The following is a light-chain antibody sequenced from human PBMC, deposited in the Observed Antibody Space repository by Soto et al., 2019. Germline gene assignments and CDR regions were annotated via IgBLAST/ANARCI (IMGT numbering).Light chain of an antibody. CDR3: QQYNDYSLT. J-gene: IGKJ1*01. CDR2: KAS. Sequence: DIQMTQSPSTLSGSVGDRVTITCGASQTISSWFAWYQQKPGKAPNLLIYKASTLQSGVPSRFSGSGSGTEFILTISSLQPDDFATYYCQQYNDYSLTFGQGTKVDI. CDR1: QTISSW. V-gene: IGKV1-5*03.